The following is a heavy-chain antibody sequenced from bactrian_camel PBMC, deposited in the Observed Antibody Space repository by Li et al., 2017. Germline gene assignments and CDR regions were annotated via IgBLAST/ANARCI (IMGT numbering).Heavy chain of an antibody. CDR3: AADRCPDCSSKYCFDDSAY. D-gene: IGHD3*01. V-gene: IGHV3S55*01. CDR2: IESDGST. Sequence: HVQLVESGGGSVQAGGSLRLSCAASVDTIGRYCMGWFRQIPDKEREGVAGIESDGSTSYADSVKGRFTVSQDSAKNILYLQMNSLKPDDAGMYYCAADRCPDCSSKYCFDDSAYWDQGTQVTVS. J-gene: IGHJ4*01. CDR1: VDTIGRYC.